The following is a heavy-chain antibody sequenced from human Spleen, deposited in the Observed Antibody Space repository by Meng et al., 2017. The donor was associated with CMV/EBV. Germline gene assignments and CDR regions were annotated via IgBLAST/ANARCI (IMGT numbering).Heavy chain of an antibody. CDR2: INPDGSLT. J-gene: IGHJ3*02. Sequence: GESLKISCVASGFTFSNQWMRWVRQVPGKGLVWVSNINPDGSLTSYADFAKGRFTISRDNSKNTLYLQMNSLRAEDTAMYYCARHSYDSSAYYPGWGAFDIWGQGAMVTVSS. CDR1: GFTFSNQW. CDR3: ARHSYDSSAYYPGWGAFDI. D-gene: IGHD3-22*01. V-gene: IGHV3-74*01.